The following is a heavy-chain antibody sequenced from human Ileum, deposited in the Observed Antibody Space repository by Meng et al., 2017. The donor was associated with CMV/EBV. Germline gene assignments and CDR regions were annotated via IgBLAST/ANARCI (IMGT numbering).Heavy chain of an antibody. V-gene: IGHV5-51*01. CDR1: GYTSTDYW. CDR3: ARSTGDSFDY. J-gene: IGHJ4*02. Sequence: GESLKISCKGSGYTSTDYWIAWVRQRPGKGLEWMGIIYPGDSDSRSSPSFQGRVTMSADKSINTVYLQWRSLTASDTAIYYCARSTGDSFDYWGQGTLVTVSS. CDR2: IYPGDSDS.